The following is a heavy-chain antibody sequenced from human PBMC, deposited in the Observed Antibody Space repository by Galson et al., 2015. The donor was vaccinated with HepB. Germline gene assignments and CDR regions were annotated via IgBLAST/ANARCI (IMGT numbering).Heavy chain of an antibody. V-gene: IGHV5-10-1*01. CDR2: IDPSDSYT. J-gene: IGHJ3*02. CDR1: GYSFTSYW. CDR3: ARRNPNNYYDSSGYYPGGAFDI. D-gene: IGHD3-22*01. Sequence: QSGAEVKKPGESLRISCKGSGYSFTSYWIGWVRQMPGKGLEWMGRIDPSDSYTNYSPSFQGHVTISADKSISTAYLQWSSLKASDTAMYYCARRNPNNYYDSSGYYPGGAFDIWGQGTMVTVSS.